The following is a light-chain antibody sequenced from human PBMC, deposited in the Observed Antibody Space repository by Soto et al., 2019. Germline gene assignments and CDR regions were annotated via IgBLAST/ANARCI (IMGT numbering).Light chain of an antibody. J-gene: IGKJ2*01. V-gene: IGKV1-39*01. CDR2: AAS. CDR3: QQSYRTHLDA. CDR1: QSISSY. Sequence: DIQMTQSPSSLSASVGDRVTLTCPVSQSISSYLNWNQRKRGKAPKLLIYAASSLQSGVPSRFTRSGSGTDVTLSISSLQPEDFATSYGQQSYRTHLDAFGQGTKLEIK.